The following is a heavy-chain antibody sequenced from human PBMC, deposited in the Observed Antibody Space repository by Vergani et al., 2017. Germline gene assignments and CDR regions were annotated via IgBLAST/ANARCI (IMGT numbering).Heavy chain of an antibody. Sequence: QVQLVQSGAEVKKPGSSVKVSCKASGGTFSSYAISWVRQAPGQGLEWMGIINPSGGSTSYAQKFQGRVTMTRDTSTSTVYMELSSLRSEDTAVYYCARADDFWSGYYLPNWGQGTLVTVSS. J-gene: IGHJ4*02. V-gene: IGHV1-46*01. D-gene: IGHD3-3*01. CDR2: INPSGGST. CDR1: GGTFSSYA. CDR3: ARADDFWSGYYLPN.